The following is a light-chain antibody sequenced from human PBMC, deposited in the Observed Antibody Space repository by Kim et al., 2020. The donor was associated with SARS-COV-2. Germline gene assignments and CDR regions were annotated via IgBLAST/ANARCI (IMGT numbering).Light chain of an antibody. Sequence: EIVMTQSPATLSLSPGEGATLSCTTSHIVGSNLAWYQQRPGQAPRVLIYGASTRATGIPDRFRGSGSGTEFTLTIGSLQSEDFAIYYCQQYKNWPWTFGQGTKVDIK. CDR1: HIVGSN. CDR3: QQYKNWPWT. V-gene: IGKV3-15*01. CDR2: GAS. J-gene: IGKJ1*01.